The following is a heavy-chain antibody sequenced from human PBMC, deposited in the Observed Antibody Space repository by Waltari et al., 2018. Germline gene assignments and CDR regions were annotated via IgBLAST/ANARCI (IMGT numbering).Heavy chain of an antibody. J-gene: IGHJ4*02. V-gene: IGHV3-23*01. CDR2: ISGSGGST. Sequence: EVQLLESGGGLVQPGGSLRLSCAASGFTFSSYAMGWVRQAPGKGLEWVSAISGSGGSTYYADSMKGRFTISRDNSKNTLYLQMNSLRAEDTAVYYCAKDRAGSGYYEYYFDYWGQGTLVTVSS. CDR1: GFTFSSYA. D-gene: IGHD3-3*01. CDR3: AKDRAGSGYYEYYFDY.